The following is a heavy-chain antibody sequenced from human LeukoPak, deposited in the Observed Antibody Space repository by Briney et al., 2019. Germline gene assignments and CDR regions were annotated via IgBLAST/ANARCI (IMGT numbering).Heavy chain of an antibody. Sequence: GGSLRLSCAASGFTFSSYAMSWVRQAPGKGLEWVSAISGGGGSTYYADSVKGRFTISRDNSKNTLYLQMNSLRAEDTAVYYCARSSHIVVVPAAISFDYWGQGTLVTVSS. D-gene: IGHD2-2*01. J-gene: IGHJ4*02. CDR3: ARSSHIVVVPAAISFDY. CDR1: GFTFSSYA. V-gene: IGHV3-23*01. CDR2: ISGGGGST.